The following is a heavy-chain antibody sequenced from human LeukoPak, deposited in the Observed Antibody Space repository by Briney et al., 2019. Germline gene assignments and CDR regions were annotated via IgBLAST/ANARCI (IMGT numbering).Heavy chain of an antibody. CDR1: GFSFSSYG. D-gene: IGHD3-10*01. Sequence: PGGSLRLSCAASGFSFSSYGMHWVRQAPGKGLERVSVIYGGGSTYYADSVKGRFTISRDTSKNTVNLEMNSLRAEDTAVYYCASWPGAWYGEDSWGQGTLVTVSS. CDR2: IYGGGST. V-gene: IGHV3-NL1*01. J-gene: IGHJ4*02. CDR3: ASWPGAWYGEDS.